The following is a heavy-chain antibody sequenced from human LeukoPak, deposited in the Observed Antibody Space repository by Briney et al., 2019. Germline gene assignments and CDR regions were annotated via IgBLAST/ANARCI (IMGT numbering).Heavy chain of an antibody. J-gene: IGHJ3*02. CDR1: GFTFSSYS. D-gene: IGHD5-24*01. Sequence: GGSLRLSCAASGFTFSSYSMNWVRQAPGKGLEWVSYISSSSSTIYYADSVKGRFTISRDNAKNSLYLQMNSLRAEDTAVYYCARDRDGAAFDIWGQGTMVTVSS. CDR3: ARDRDGAAFDI. V-gene: IGHV3-48*01. CDR2: ISSSSSTI.